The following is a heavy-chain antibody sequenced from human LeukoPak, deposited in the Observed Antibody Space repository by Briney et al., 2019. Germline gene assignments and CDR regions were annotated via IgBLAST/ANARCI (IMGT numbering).Heavy chain of an antibody. CDR3: ATGLLEWSPTYDILTGWDY. D-gene: IGHD3-9*01. Sequence: PSETLSLTCTVSVGSISSYYWSWVRQPPGKGLEWIGYIYYSGSTNYNPSLKSRVTISVDTSKNQFSLKLSSVTAAAATVYCCATGLLEWSPTYDILTGWDYWGQGTLVTVSS. J-gene: IGHJ4*02. CDR1: VGSISSYY. CDR2: IYYSGST. V-gene: IGHV4-59*01.